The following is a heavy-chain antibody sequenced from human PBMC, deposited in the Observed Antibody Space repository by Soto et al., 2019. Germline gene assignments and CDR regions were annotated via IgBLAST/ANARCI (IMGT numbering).Heavy chain of an antibody. CDR3: ARRGSGSYYDY. CDR2: ISGSGDST. Sequence: EVQLLESGGGLVKPGGSLRLSFAASGLTLGSYALRWVRQAPGKGLEWVSAISGSGDSTYYADSVKGRFTVSRDTSKNTLYLQMNSLRAEDTAVYYCARRGSGSYYDYWGQGTLVTVSS. CDR1: GLTLGSYA. J-gene: IGHJ4*02. V-gene: IGHV3-23*01. D-gene: IGHD1-26*01.